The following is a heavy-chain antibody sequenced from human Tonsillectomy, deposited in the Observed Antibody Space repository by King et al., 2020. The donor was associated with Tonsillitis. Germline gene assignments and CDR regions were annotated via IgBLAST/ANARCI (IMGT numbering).Heavy chain of an antibody. D-gene: IGHD3-9*01. CDR2: IYDSGSA. Sequence: VQLQESGPGLVKPSETLSLTCTVSGGSISSRSYYWGWIRQPPGKGLEWIGSIYDSGSAYYNPSLKSRVTISVDTPKNQFSLKLSSVTAADPAVYDCARHIRYLDWLGWFEPWGQGTLVTVSS. CDR3: ARHIRYLDWLGWFEP. V-gene: IGHV4-39*01. J-gene: IGHJ5*02. CDR1: GGSISSRSYY.